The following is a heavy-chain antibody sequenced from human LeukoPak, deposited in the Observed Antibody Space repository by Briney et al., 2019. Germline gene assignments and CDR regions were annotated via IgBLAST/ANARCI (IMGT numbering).Heavy chain of an antibody. V-gene: IGHV3-23*01. CDR3: AKGAFNYYYYYMDV. Sequence: GGSLRLSCAASGFTFSNYAMNWVRQAPGKGLEWVSGISGSGASTYYADSVKGRFTLSRDNPKNTLYVQMNSLRAEDTAVYYCAKGAFNYYYYYMDVWGKGTTVTVSS. CDR1: GFTFSNYA. CDR2: ISGSGAST. J-gene: IGHJ6*03.